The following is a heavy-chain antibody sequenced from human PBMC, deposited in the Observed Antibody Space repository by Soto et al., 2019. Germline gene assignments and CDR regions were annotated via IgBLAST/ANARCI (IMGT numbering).Heavy chain of an antibody. CDR2: IYSGGST. D-gene: IGHD5-12*01. CDR3: ARCRASVATTPVYYYYYMDV. V-gene: IGHV3-66*01. CDR1: GFTVSSNY. J-gene: IGHJ6*03. Sequence: GGSLTLSCAASGFTVSSNYMSWVRQAPGKGLEWVSVIYSGGSTYYADSVKGRFTISRDNSKNTLYLQMNSLRAEDTAVYYCARCRASVATTPVYYYYYMDVWGKGTTVTVSS.